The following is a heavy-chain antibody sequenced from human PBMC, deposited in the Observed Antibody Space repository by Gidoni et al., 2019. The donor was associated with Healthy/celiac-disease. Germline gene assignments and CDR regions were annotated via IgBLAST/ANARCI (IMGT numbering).Heavy chain of an antibody. Sequence: EVQLVESGGGLVKPGGSLRLSWAASGFTFSSYSMNWVRQAPGKGLEWVSSISSSSSYIYYADSVKGRFTISRDNAKNSLYLQMNSLRAEDTAVYYCAREVTGTVDYWGQGTLVTVSS. CDR1: GFTFSSYS. D-gene: IGHD1-20*01. CDR3: AREVTGTVDY. J-gene: IGHJ4*02. CDR2: ISSSSSYI. V-gene: IGHV3-21*01.